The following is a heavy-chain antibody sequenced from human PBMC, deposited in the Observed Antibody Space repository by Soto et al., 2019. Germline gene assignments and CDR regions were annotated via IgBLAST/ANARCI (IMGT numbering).Heavy chain of an antibody. CDR2: MYYSGST. CDR1: GGSISSGGYY. Sequence: PSETLSLTCTVSGGSISSGGYYWSWIRQHPGKGLEWIGYMYYSGSTNYNPSLKSRVTISVDTSKNQFSLKLSSVTAADTAVYYCARTGSKWELPGHYWGQGTLVTVSS. D-gene: IGHD1-26*01. J-gene: IGHJ4*02. CDR3: ARTGSKWELPGHY. V-gene: IGHV4-61*08.